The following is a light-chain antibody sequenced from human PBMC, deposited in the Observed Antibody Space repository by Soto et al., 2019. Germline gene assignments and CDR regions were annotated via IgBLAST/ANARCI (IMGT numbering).Light chain of an antibody. CDR3: QQYGSTPLT. V-gene: IGKV3-20*01. J-gene: IGKJ4*01. CDR1: QSVSRSN. CDR2: GAS. Sequence: EIVLTQSPGTLSLSPGERATLSCRASQSVSRSNLAWYQQKPGQAPRLLIYGASSSATGIPDRFSGSGSGTDFTLTISRLEPEDFAVYNCQQYGSTPLTFGGGTKVEIK.